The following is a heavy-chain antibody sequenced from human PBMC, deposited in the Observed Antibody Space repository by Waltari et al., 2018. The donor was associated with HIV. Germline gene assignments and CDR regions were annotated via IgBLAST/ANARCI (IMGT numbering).Heavy chain of an antibody. CDR2: IAGYGGTA. D-gene: IGHD3-10*02. Sequence: EVQLVESGGSLVQPGGSLRLSCAASGFSFSSYAMHWVRQAPGKGPEFVSTIAGYGGTAHYADSAEGRFTISRDNSKNTVSLQMTSLRPEDSAMYYCVKDMFGVNHWGQGTLVTVS. V-gene: IGHV3-64D*06. J-gene: IGHJ4*02. CDR1: GFSFSSYA. CDR3: VKDMFGVNH.